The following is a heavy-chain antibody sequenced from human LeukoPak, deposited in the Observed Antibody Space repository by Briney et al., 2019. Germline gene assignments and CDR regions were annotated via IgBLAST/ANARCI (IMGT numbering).Heavy chain of an antibody. D-gene: IGHD1-1*01. V-gene: IGHV4-61*02. CDR2: MDFSGST. Sequence: SETLSLTCSVSGVSITSSTYFWSWIRQPAGKALEWIGRMDFSGSTNYNPSLRSRVTLSLDTSKNQFSLKLSSVTAADTAVYYCAGYSGTGYGMYYFDYWGQGTLVTVSS. CDR3: AGYSGTGYGMYYFDY. J-gene: IGHJ4*02. CDR1: GVSITSSTYF.